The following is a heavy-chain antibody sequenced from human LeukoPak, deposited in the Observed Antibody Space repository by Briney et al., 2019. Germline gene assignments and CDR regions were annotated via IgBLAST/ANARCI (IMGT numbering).Heavy chain of an antibody. CDR2: IRYDGSNK. V-gene: IGHV3-30*02. CDR1: GFTFSSYG. Sequence: GGSLRLSCAASGFTFSSYGMHWVRQAPGKGLEWVAFIRYDGSNKYYADSVKGRFTISRDNYKNTLYLQMNSLRAEDTDVYYCAKDWGIAAAGSVFDYWGQGTLVTVSS. J-gene: IGHJ4*02. CDR3: AKDWGIAAAGSVFDY. D-gene: IGHD6-13*01.